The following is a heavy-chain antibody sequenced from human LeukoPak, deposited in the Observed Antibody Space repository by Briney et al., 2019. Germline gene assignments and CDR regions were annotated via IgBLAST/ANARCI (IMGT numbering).Heavy chain of an antibody. J-gene: IGHJ4*02. D-gene: IGHD3-22*01. CDR1: GYTFTSYG. CDR3: AIAPNYYDSSGYKIDY. V-gene: IGHV1-18*01. Sequence: GASVKVSCKASGYTFTSYGISWVRQAPGQGLEWMGWISAYNGNTNYAQKLQGRVTMTTDTSTRTAYMELRSLRSDDTAVYYCAIAPNYYDSSGYKIDYWGQGTLVTVSS. CDR2: ISAYNGNT.